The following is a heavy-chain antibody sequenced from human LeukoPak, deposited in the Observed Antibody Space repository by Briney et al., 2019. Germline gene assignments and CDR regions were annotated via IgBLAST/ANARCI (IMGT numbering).Heavy chain of an antibody. J-gene: IGHJ6*03. V-gene: IGHV4-34*01. Sequence: PSETLSLTCAVYGGSFSGYYWSWIRQPPGKGLEWIGEINHSGSTNYNPSLKSRVTISVDTSKNQFSLKLSSVTAADTAVYYCAKNGDRGAYCSGGSCYPYYYYYYMDVWGKGATVTVSS. CDR1: GGSFSGYY. D-gene: IGHD2-15*01. CDR2: INHSGST. CDR3: AKNGDRGAYCSGGSCYPYYYYYYMDV.